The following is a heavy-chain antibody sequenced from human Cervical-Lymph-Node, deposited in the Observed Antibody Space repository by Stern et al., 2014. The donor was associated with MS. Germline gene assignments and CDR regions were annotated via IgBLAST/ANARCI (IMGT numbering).Heavy chain of an antibody. CDR1: GYTFRSYA. D-gene: IGHD2/OR15-2a*01. J-gene: IGHJ6*01. V-gene: IGHV1-3*01. CDR3: ARDLKEGNIMYYYGLDV. Sequence: VQLVESGAEVKKPGASVKVSCRASGYTFRSYAVHWVRQAPGQRPEWVGWINPGNGNTRYSQKFQGRVTITRDTSANVAYLELSSLRSQDTAVYYCARDLKEGNIMYYYGLDVWGQGTTVTVSS. CDR2: INPGNGNT.